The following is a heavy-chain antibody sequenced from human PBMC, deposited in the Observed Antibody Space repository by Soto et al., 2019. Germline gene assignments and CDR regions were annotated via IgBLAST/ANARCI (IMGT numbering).Heavy chain of an antibody. J-gene: IGHJ6*04. D-gene: IGHD3-10*01. Sequence: QITLEESGPTLVKPTQTLTLTCTFSGFSLSCYGAGVNWIRQPPGKAPEWLALIYWDDRKTFRSSLESRLTITKDTSKNQVVLTMTNMDPVDTATYYCTHKGQYPDSGTCGRDCYMDVWGKGTTVTVSP. CDR3: THKGQYPDSGTCGRDCYMDV. CDR2: IYWDDRK. V-gene: IGHV2-5*02. CDR1: GFSLSCYGAG.